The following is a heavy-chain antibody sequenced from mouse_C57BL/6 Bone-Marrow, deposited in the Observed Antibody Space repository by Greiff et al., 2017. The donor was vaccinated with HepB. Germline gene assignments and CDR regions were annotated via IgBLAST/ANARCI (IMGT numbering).Heavy chain of an antibody. CDR2: ISSGGSYT. CDR3: ARHHFAY. Sequence: EVMLVESGGDLVKPGGSLKLSCAASGFTFSSYGMSWVRQTPDKRLEWVATISSGGSYTYYPDSVKGRFTISRDNAKNTLYLQMSSLKSEDTAMYYCARHHFAYWGQGTLVTVSA. J-gene: IGHJ3*01. V-gene: IGHV5-6*01. CDR1: GFTFSSYG.